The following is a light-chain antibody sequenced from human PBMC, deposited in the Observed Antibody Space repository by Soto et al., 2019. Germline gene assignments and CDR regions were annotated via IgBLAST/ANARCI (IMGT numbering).Light chain of an antibody. CDR1: SSDVGGYNF. CDR2: EVN. CDR3: TSYAGGNNV. V-gene: IGLV2-8*01. Sequence: QSALTQPPSASGSPGQSVTISCTGTSSDVGGYNFVSWYQQYPGKVPKLMVYEVNKRPSGVPDRFSGSKSGNTASLTVSGVQAEDEADYYCTSYAGGNNVFGTGTKVTVL. J-gene: IGLJ1*01.